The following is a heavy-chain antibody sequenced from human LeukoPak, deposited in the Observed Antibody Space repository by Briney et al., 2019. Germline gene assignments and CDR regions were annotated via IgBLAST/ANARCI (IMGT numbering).Heavy chain of an antibody. CDR2: INHSGST. CDR3: ASYQPSPHCSGGSCYLESPRNYGMDV. CDR1: GGSFSGYY. D-gene: IGHD2-15*01. V-gene: IGHV4-34*01. J-gene: IGHJ6*02. Sequence: NPSETLSLTCAVYGGSFSGYYWSWIRQPPGKGLEWIGEINHSGSTNYNPSLKSRVTISVDTSKNQFSLKLSSVTAADTAVYYCASYQPSPHCSGGSCYLESPRNYGMDVWGQGTTVTVSS.